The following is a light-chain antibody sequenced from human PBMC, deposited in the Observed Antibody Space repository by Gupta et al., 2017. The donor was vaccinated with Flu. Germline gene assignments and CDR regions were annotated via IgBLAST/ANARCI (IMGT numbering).Light chain of an antibody. Sequence: QSVLTQPPSVSAAPGQKVTISCSGSSSNIANNYVSWYYQLPGAAPKLLIFETNRRPSGSPDRFSGSKSDTSATLGITGLQTGDEADYYCGTWDDSLSAVVFGGGTKLTVL. CDR2: ETN. V-gene: IGLV1-51*02. J-gene: IGLJ2*01. CDR1: SSNIANNY. CDR3: GTWDDSLSAVV.